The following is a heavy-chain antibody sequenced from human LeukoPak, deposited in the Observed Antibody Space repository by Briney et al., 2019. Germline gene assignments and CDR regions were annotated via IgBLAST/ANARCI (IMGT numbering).Heavy chain of an antibody. CDR1: GFTFSSYG. V-gene: IGHV3-30*02. J-gene: IGHJ4*02. D-gene: IGHD6-19*01. CDR3: AKDPQYSRGWYGYYFDY. Sequence: GGSLRLSCAASGFTFSSYGMHWVRQAPGKGLEWVAFIRYDGSNKYYADSVKGRFTISRDNSKNTLYLQMNSLRAEDTAVYYCAKDPQYSRGWYGYYFDYWGQGTLVTVSS. CDR2: IRYDGSNK.